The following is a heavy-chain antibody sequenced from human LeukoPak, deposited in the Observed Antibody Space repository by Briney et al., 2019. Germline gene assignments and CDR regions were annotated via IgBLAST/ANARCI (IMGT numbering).Heavy chain of an antibody. D-gene: IGHD6-13*01. V-gene: IGHV1-2*02. CDR3: ARGGYYSSSWYFDY. CDR1: GYTFTGYY. Sequence: ASVTVSCKASGYTFTGYYMHWVRQAPGQGLEWMGWINPNSGGTNYAQKFQGRVTMTRDTSISTAYMELSRLRSDDTAVYYCARGGYYSSSWYFDYWGQGTLVTVSS. CDR2: INPNSGGT. J-gene: IGHJ4*02.